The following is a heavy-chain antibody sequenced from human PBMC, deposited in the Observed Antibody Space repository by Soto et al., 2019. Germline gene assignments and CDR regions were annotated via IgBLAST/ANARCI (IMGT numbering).Heavy chain of an antibody. CDR1: GGTFSSYA. V-gene: IGHV1-69*01. Sequence: QVQLVQSGAEVKKPGSSVKVSCKASGGTFSSYAISWVRQAPGQGLEWMGGIIPIFGTANYAQEFQGRVTITEDESTSTAYMELSSLRSEDTAVYHCARNGFAAMAKYNWFDPWGQGTLVTVSS. CDR3: ARNGFAAMAKYNWFDP. D-gene: IGHD5-18*01. J-gene: IGHJ5*02. CDR2: IIPIFGTA.